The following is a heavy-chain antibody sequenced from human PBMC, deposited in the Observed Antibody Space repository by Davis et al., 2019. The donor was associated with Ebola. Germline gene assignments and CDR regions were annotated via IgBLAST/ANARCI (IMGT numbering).Heavy chain of an antibody. V-gene: IGHV3-23*01. CDR2: ISGSGGST. D-gene: IGHD2-2*01. J-gene: IGHJ4*02. Sequence: PGGSLRLSCAASGFTFSSYSMNWVRQAPGKGLEWVSAISGSGGSTYYADSVKGRFTISRDNSKNTLYLQMNSLRAEDTAVYYCANPGGYCISTSCPVDYWGQGTLVTVSS. CDR3: ANPGGYCISTSCPVDY. CDR1: GFTFSSYS.